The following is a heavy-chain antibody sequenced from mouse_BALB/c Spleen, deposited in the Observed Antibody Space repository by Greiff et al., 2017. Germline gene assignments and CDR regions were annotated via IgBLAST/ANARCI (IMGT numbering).Heavy chain of an antibody. CDR1: GYTFSSYW. J-gene: IGHJ3*01. CDR3: ARRDYDYEVFAY. V-gene: IGHV1-9*01. D-gene: IGHD2-4*01. CDR2: ILPGSGST. Sequence: VQLQQSGAELMKPGASVKISCKATGYTFSSYWIEWVKQRPGHGLEWIGEILPGSGSTSYNEKFKGKATFTADTSSNTAYMQLSSLTSEDSAVYYCARRDYDYEVFAYWGQGTLVTVSA.